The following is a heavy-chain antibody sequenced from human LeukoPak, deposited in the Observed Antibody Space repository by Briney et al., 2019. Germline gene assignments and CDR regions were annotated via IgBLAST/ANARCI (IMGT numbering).Heavy chain of an antibody. CDR2: IKQDGSEK. J-gene: IGHJ6*02. D-gene: IGHD3-3*01. CDR1: GFTFSSYW. CDR3: ARDLSPADYDFWSGLNYYYYYGMDV. Sequence: PGGSLRLSCAASGFTFSSYWMSWVRQAPGKGLEWVANIKQDGSEKYYVDSVKGRFTISRDNAKNSLYLQMNSLRAEDTAVYYCARDLSPADYDFWSGLNYYYYYGMDVWGQGTTVTVFS. V-gene: IGHV3-7*01.